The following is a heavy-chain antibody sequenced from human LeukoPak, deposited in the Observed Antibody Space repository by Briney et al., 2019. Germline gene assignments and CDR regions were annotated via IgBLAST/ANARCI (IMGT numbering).Heavy chain of an antibody. CDR3: VRGPYALY. Sequence: GGSLRLSCEASGFTSSDYWLSWVRQAPGKGLEWVANIKQDGSEKNYVDSVKGRFTISRDNAKNSLYLQMNSLRAEDTAVYYCVRGPYALYWGQGTLVSVSS. V-gene: IGHV3-7*01. CDR1: GFTSSDYW. D-gene: IGHD2-2*01. J-gene: IGHJ4*02. CDR2: IKQDGSEK.